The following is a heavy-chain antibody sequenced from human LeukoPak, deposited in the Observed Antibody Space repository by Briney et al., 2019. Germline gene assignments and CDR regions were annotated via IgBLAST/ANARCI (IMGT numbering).Heavy chain of an antibody. J-gene: IGHJ4*02. D-gene: IGHD3-22*01. CDR3: ARGAVLYDSSGYYYAGYFDY. V-gene: IGHV1-8*01. Sequence: ASVKVSCKXSGYTFTSYDINWVRQATGQGLEWMGRMNPNSGNTGYAQKFQGRVTMTRNTSISTAYMELSSLRSEDTAVYYCARGAVLYDSSGYYYAGYFDYWGQGTLVTVSS. CDR1: GYTFTSYD. CDR2: MNPNSGNT.